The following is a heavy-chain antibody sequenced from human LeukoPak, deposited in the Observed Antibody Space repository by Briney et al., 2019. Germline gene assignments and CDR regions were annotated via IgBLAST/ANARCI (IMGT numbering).Heavy chain of an antibody. V-gene: IGHV3-23*01. D-gene: IGHD6-19*01. J-gene: IGHJ4*02. CDR2: IGGSGGDT. Sequence: GGSLRLSCVASGFTFSSSAMNWVRQAPGEGLQWVSAIGGSGGDTYYADSVKGRFTISRDNSKSTLYLQMDSLRAEDTAVYYCASPNSMAGTHYFHYWGQGTLVTVSS. CDR3: ASPNSMAGTHYFHY. CDR1: GFTFSSSA.